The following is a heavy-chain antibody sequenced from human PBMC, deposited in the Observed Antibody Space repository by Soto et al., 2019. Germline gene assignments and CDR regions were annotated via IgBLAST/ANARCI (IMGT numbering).Heavy chain of an antibody. Sequence: QVKLVQSGAEVKKPGASVKVSCKASGYTFTSYAMHWVRQAPGQRLEWMGWINAGNGNTKYSQMLQGRVTITRDTAESTAYMELSSLRSEDTAVYYCARDLGGWPDYWGQGTLVTVSS. CDR3: ARDLGGWPDY. D-gene: IGHD6-19*01. CDR1: GYTFTSYA. V-gene: IGHV1-3*01. CDR2: INAGNGNT. J-gene: IGHJ4*02.